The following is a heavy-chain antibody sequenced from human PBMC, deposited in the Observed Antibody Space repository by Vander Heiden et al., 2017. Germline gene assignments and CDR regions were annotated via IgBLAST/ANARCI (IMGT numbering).Heavy chain of an antibody. CDR2: ISGSGGST. V-gene: IGHV3-23*01. D-gene: IGHD6-25*01. J-gene: IGHJ4*02. CDR3: AKVYRARQMKPTAPRLHYFDY. Sequence: EVQLLESGGGLVQPGGSLRLSCAASGFTFSSYAMRWVRQAPGKGLEWVSAISGSGGSTYYADSVKGRFTISRDNSKNTLYLQMNSLRAEDTAVYYCAKVYRARQMKPTAPRLHYFDYWGQGTLVTVSS. CDR1: GFTFSSYA.